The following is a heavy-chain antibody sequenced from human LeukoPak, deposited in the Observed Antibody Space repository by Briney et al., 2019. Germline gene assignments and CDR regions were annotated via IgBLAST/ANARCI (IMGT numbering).Heavy chain of an antibody. CDR2: ISGSGGST. CDR1: GFTFSSYA. CDR3: ASLLNDYGDSTNGMDV. J-gene: IGHJ6*04. V-gene: IGHV3-23*01. D-gene: IGHD4-17*01. Sequence: SGGSLSLSCAASGFTFSSYAMSWVRQAPGKGLEWVSAISGSGGSTYYADSVKGRFTISRDNSKNTLYLQMNSLRAEDTAVYYCASLLNDYGDSTNGMDVWGKGTTVTVSS.